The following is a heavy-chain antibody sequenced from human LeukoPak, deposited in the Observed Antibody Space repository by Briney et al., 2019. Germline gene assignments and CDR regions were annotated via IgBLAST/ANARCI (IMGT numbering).Heavy chain of an antibody. CDR3: VPKGNEGY. Sequence: PGGSLRLSCVASGFSFNTFALTWVRQAPGKGLEYVSAISPNGGTIYYADSVKGRFSISRDNSKNVLYLQMSSLRPEDTAVYYCVPKGNEGYWGQGTLVTVSS. CDR1: GFSFNTFA. V-gene: IGHV3-64D*06. D-gene: IGHD1-1*01. J-gene: IGHJ4*02. CDR2: ISPNGGTI.